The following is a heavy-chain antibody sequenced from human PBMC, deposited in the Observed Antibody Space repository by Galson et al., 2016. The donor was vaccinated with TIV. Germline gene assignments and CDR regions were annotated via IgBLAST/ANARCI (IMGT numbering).Heavy chain of an antibody. J-gene: IGHJ4*02. CDR3: ARGNPVAGRGIDY. CDR2: IISISGTA. Sequence: SVKVSCKASGGTFRSYVFTWVRQAPGQGLEWMGGIISISGTANYAQKFQGRLTITTDESTSTSYMELTSLTSEDTAIYYCARGNPVAGRGIDYWGQGTLATVSS. V-gene: IGHV1-69*05. CDR1: GGTFRSYV. D-gene: IGHD6-19*01.